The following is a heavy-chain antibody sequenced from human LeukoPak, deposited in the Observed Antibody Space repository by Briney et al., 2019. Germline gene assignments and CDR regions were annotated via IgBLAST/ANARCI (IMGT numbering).Heavy chain of an antibody. Sequence: ASVKVSCKASGYTFTSYGISWVRQAPGQGLEWMGWISAYNGNTNYARKLQGRVTMTTDTSTSTAYMELRSLRSDDTAVYYCARATITYYYDSSGYCDYWGQGTLVTVSS. V-gene: IGHV1-18*01. D-gene: IGHD3-22*01. J-gene: IGHJ4*02. CDR2: ISAYNGNT. CDR3: ARATITYYYDSSGYCDY. CDR1: GYTFTSYG.